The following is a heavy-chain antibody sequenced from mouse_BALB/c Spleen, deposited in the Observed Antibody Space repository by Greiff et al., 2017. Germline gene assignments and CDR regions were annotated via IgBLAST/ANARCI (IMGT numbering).Heavy chain of an antibody. D-gene: IGHD1-2*01. V-gene: IGHV5-6*01. CDR2: ISSGGSYT. CDR1: GFTFSSYG. CDR3: ARGILRLLPGFAY. J-gene: IGHJ3*01. Sequence: EVHLVESGGDLVKPGGSLKLSCAASGFTFSSYGMSWVRQTPDKRLEWVATISSGGSYTYYPDSVKGRFTISRDNAKNTLYLQMSSLKSEDTAMYYCARGILRLLPGFAYWGQGTLVTVSA.